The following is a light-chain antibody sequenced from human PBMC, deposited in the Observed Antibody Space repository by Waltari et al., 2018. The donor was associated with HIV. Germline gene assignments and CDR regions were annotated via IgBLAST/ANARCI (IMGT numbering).Light chain of an antibody. CDR3: QQYNNWPGIT. J-gene: IGKJ3*01. CDR1: QSINNN. Sequence: EILMTQSPATLSVSPGERATLSCRASQSINNNLAWYQQKPGQAPRLLIYGASTGATGFPARFSGSGSGTEFTLTISSLQSEDFAVYYCQQYNNWPGITFGPGTKVDIK. CDR2: GAS. V-gene: IGKV3-15*01.